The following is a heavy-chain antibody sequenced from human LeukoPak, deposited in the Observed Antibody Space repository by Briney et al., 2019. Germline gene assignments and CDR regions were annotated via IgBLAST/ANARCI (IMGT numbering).Heavy chain of an antibody. CDR3: ASRRIVVVRAAIFNYGMDG. D-gene: IGHD2-2*01. CDR1: GFTFSSYS. J-gene: IGHJ6*01. V-gene: IGHV3-23*01. Sequence: GGSLRLSCAASGFTFSSYSMSCVRQAPGKGLEWVSSIIGSGGSTYYADSVKGRFSNSRDNSKNPLYLQQNSLSAEDKAVYYCASRRIVVVRAAIFNYGMDGWVEGRKVSVCS. CDR2: IIGSGGST.